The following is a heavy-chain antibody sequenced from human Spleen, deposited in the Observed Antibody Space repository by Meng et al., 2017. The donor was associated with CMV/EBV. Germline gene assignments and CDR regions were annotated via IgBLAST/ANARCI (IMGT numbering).Heavy chain of an antibody. CDR2: ISAYNGIT. CDR3: ARSSRPYYYDNYGVGNWFDP. V-gene: IGHV1-18*01. Sequence: GYGINWVRQAPGQRLEWMGWISAYNGITNYAQKLQGRVTMTTDTSTTTAYMELRSLRSDDTAVYYCARSSRPYYYDNYGVGNWFDPWGQGTLVTVSS. J-gene: IGHJ5*02. D-gene: IGHD3-22*01. CDR1: GYG.